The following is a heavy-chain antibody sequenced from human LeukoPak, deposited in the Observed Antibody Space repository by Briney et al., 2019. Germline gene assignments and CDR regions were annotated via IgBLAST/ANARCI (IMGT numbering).Heavy chain of an antibody. CDR2: ISGRGSRT. CDR1: GFTFSSYA. V-gene: IGHV3-23*01. D-gene: IGHD2-15*01. CDR3: AQDQTFELPHQLGY. Sequence: PGRSLRLSCAASGFTFSSYAMTWVRQAPGNGLEWVSGISGRGSRTSYADTVKGRFTISRENSKNTLYLQMNSLRADDTAVYYCAQDQTFELPHQLGYCGQGILVTVSS. J-gene: IGHJ4*02.